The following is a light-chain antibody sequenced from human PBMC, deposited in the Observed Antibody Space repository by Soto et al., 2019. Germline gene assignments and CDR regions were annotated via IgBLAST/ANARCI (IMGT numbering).Light chain of an antibody. CDR3: QQSYITPQT. V-gene: IGKV1-39*01. Sequence: DIPMTQSPSSLSASVGDRVTITCRASQSISGYLNWYQQKPGQAPKLLIFAASSLQTGVPSRFRGSGSGTTFTLTLSSLQPEDFATYYCQQSYITPQTFGPGTRVEI. CDR2: AAS. CDR1: QSISGY. J-gene: IGKJ1*01.